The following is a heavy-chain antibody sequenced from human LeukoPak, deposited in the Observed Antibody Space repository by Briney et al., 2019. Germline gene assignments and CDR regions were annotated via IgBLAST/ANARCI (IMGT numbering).Heavy chain of an antibody. CDR1: GFTFSSYG. CDR3: AKERPNYYDSSGYYYRGLDY. D-gene: IGHD3-22*01. CDR2: IWYDGSNK. J-gene: IGHJ4*02. Sequence: GGSLRLSCAASGFTFSSYGMHWVRQAPGKGLEWVAVIWYDGSNKYYADSVKGRFTISRDNSKNTLYLQMNSLRAEDTAVYYCAKERPNYYDSSGYYYRGLDYWGQGTLVTVS. V-gene: IGHV3-33*06.